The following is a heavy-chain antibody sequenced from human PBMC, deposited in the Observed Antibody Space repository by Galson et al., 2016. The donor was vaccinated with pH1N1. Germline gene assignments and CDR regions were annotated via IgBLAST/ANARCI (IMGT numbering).Heavy chain of an antibody. Sequence: SLRLSCAASGFTFSSHWMSWVRQAPGKGLEWVAVIWYDGSNKYYADFVKGRFTISRDNSKNTLYLQMNSLRAEDTAVYYCARDHLPDILTDYPVNWGQGTLVTVSS. J-gene: IGHJ4*02. CDR2: IWYDGSNK. V-gene: IGHV3-33*08. D-gene: IGHD3-9*01. CDR1: GFTFSSHW. CDR3: ARDHLPDILTDYPVN.